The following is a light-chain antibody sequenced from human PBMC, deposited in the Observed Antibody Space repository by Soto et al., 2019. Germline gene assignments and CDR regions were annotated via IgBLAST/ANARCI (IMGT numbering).Light chain of an antibody. J-gene: IGKJ1*01. CDR3: QQYAISWT. CDR2: GAS. CDR1: QSASSTQ. Sequence: EIVLTQSPGTLSLSPGERATLSCSASQSASSTQLAWYQQKPGQAPRLLMYGASSRATGIPDRFSGSGSGTDFALTISRLGPEDFAVYYCQQYAISWTFGQGTKVEIK. V-gene: IGKV3-20*01.